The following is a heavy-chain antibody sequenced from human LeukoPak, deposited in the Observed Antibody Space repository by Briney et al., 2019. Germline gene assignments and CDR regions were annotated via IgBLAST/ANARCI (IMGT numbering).Heavy chain of an antibody. Sequence: GRSLRLSCAASGFTFDDYAMHWVRQAPGKGLEWVSGISWNSGSIGYADSVKGRFTISRDNARNSLYLQMDSLRDEDTAFYYCAKDTGLYYDSTGYDAFDIWGQGTMVTVSS. CDR1: GFTFDDYA. CDR2: ISWNSGSI. V-gene: IGHV3-9*01. D-gene: IGHD3-22*01. CDR3: AKDTGLYYDSTGYDAFDI. J-gene: IGHJ3*02.